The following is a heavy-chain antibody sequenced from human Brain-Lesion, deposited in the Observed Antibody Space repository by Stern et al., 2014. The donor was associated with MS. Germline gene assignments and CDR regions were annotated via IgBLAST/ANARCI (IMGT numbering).Heavy chain of an antibody. CDR1: GFTFDDYA. D-gene: IGHD1-14*01. J-gene: IGHJ4*02. Sequence: EVQLLESGGDLVQPGRSLRLSCAAFGFTFDDYAMHWVRQAPGKGLEWVAGISWNSGTIGYADSVKGRFTTSRDNAYSSLYLQMNSLRPEDTALYYCARDITGSSAYFAYWGQGTLVTVPS. V-gene: IGHV3-9*01. CDR2: ISWNSGTI. CDR3: ARDITGSSAYFAY.